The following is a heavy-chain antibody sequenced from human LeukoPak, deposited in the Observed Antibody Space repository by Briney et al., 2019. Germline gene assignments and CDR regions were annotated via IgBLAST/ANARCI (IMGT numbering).Heavy chain of an antibody. V-gene: IGHV3-48*01. D-gene: IGHD1-1*01. J-gene: IGHJ4*02. CDR1: GFPFIEYS. CDR3: ARDHNYAFDN. CDR2: IGIDSGNT. Sequence: GGSLRLSCTASGFPFIEYSMNWVRQVPGKGLEWISYIGIDSGNTKYADSVRGRFTISADKAKNSLYLQMNSLRVEDTAVYYCARDHNYAFDNWGQGTLLSVAS.